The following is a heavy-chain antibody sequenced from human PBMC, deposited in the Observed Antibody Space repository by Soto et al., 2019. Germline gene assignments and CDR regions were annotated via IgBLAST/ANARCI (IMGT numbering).Heavy chain of an antibody. J-gene: IGHJ3*01. CDR1: GFSFTADGVG. CDR3: AHAYGGTSWPNDAFDV. V-gene: IGHV2-5*02. D-gene: IGHD2-21*01. Sequence: QITLKESGPTLVKPTQTLTLTCIFSGFSFTADGVGVGWIRQPPGKALEWLALIYWDDDTRYSPSLKSRLTITKNTXKXEVVLTMTNMDPVDTATYYCAHAYGGTSWPNDAFDVWGQGTVVTVSS. CDR2: IYWDDDT.